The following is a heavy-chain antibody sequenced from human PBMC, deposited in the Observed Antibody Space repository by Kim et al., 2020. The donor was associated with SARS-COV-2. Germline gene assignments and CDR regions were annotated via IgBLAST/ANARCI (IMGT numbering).Heavy chain of an antibody. Sequence: SVKVSCKASGGTFSSYAISWVRQAPGQGLEWMGGIIPIFGTANYAQKFQGRVTITADESTSTAYMELSSLRSEDTAVYYCARELGRYYYGSGSYSHLDYWGQGTLVTVSS. CDR1: GGTFSSYA. CDR3: ARELGRYYYGSGSYSHLDY. D-gene: IGHD3-10*01. J-gene: IGHJ4*02. CDR2: IIPIFGTA. V-gene: IGHV1-69*13.